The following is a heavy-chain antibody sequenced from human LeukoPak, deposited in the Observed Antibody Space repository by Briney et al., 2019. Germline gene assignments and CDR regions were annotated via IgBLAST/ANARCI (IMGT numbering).Heavy chain of an antibody. D-gene: IGHD6-6*01. CDR3: ARAASSSGGWFDP. CDR1: GGSISSYY. J-gene: IGHJ5*02. CDR2: IYYSGST. V-gene: IGHV4-59*01. Sequence: SETLSLTCTVSGGSISSYYWSWIRQPPGKGLEWIGYIYYSGSTNYNPSLKSRVTISVDTSKNQFSLKLSSVTAADTAVYYCARAASSSGGWFDPWGQGTLVTVSS.